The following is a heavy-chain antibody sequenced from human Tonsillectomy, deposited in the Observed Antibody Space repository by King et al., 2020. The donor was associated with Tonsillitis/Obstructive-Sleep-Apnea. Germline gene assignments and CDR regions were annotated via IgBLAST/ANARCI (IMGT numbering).Heavy chain of an antibody. CDR1: GYQFTTHW. J-gene: IGHJ4*02. Sequence: QLVQSGAEVKKPGASLKISCKGSGYQFTTHWIAWVRQMPGKGLEWMGLIYPSDYDARYSPSFQGQVTISADKSISTAYLQWKSLRASDTAMYYCARLVGYCSTTSCSTSDYWGQGTLVTVSS. V-gene: IGHV5-51*01. D-gene: IGHD2-2*01. CDR3: ARLVGYCSTTSCSTSDY. CDR2: IYPSDYDA.